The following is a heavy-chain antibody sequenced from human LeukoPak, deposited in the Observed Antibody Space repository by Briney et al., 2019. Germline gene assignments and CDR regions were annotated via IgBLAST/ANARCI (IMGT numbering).Heavy chain of an antibody. CDR2: ISSSDNTI. CDR3: TRGGNTGYYYNAFDI. D-gene: IGHD3-22*01. CDR1: GFTFDDYG. Sequence: SGGSLRLSCAASGFTFDDYGMSWVRQAPGKGLEWVSYISSSDNTIYYADSVKGRFTISRDNAKSSLYLQMNSPRVEDTAVYYCTRGGNTGYYYNAFDIWGQGTMVTVSS. J-gene: IGHJ3*02. V-gene: IGHV3-48*03.